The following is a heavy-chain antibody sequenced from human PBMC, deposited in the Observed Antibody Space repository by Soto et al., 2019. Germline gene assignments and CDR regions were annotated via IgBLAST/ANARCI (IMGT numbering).Heavy chain of an antibody. J-gene: IGHJ6*02. V-gene: IGHV3-74*01. CDR1: GFSWIGYW. Sequence: PGGSLRLSCVSSGFSWIGYWFHWVRQVPGEGLLWVSHIKADETTHYADSVKGRFTISRDNAKNTVYLQMDSLRAEDTSIYYCTRDTYYGMDVWGQGTTVTVSS. CDR2: IKADETT. CDR3: TRDTYYGMDV.